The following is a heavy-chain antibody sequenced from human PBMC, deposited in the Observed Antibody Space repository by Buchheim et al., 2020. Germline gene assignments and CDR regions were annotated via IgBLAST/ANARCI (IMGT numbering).Heavy chain of an antibody. CDR3: ASPYCTNGVCYAYYFDY. V-gene: IGHV1-8*01. Sequence: QGQLVQSGAEVKKPGASVKVSCKASGYTFTSYDINWVRQATGQGPEWMGWMNPNSGNTGYAQKFQGRVTMTRDTSISTAYMELTSLRSEDTAVYYCASPYCTNGVCYAYYFDYWGQGTL. D-gene: IGHD2-8*01. CDR2: MNPNSGNT. J-gene: IGHJ4*02. CDR1: GYTFTSYD.